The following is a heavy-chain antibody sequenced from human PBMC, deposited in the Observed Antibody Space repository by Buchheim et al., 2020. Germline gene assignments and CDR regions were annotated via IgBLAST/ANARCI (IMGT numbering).Heavy chain of an antibody. V-gene: IGHV3-23*01. CDR1: GFTFSSYA. CDR3: AKVRSCSSMSPVDY. Sequence: EVQLLESGGGLVQPGGSLRLSCALSGFTFSSYAMSWVGQAPGKGLERVSGISGSGVYTYYVDSVKGRFTISRDNSQNTMYQQMNSLRAEDTAVYYCAKVRSCSSMSPVDYWGHGTL. CDR2: ISGSGVYT. J-gene: IGHJ4*01. D-gene: IGHD6-19*01.